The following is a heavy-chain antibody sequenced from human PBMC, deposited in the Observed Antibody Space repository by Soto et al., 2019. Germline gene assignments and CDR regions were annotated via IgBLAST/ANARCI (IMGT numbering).Heavy chain of an antibody. Sequence: AGSLRLSCAAPGFNFGVFGMHWVRQAPGKGLEWLSVLSYEGSEEYYADSVRGRFTISRDNSKNTLFLQMDSLRVDDTGVYYCALTRRSSLLEVAGPGFEYWGQGTLVTVSS. D-gene: IGHD6-19*01. CDR1: GFNFGVFG. J-gene: IGHJ4*02. CDR2: LSYEGSEE. CDR3: ALTRRSSLLEVAGPGFEY. V-gene: IGHV3-30*03.